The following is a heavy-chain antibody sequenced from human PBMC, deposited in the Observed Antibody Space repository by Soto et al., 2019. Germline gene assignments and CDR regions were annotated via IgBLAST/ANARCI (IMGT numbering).Heavy chain of an antibody. CDR3: ARTPDI. CDR1: GGFISSGGYS. CDR2: IYHSGST. Sequence: SEALCLSCAGSGGFISSGGYSGSWIRQPPGKGLEWIGYIYHSGSTYYNPSLKSRVTISVDRSKNQFSLKLSSVTAADTAVYYCARTPDIWGQGTMVT. V-gene: IGHV4-30-2*01. J-gene: IGHJ3*02.